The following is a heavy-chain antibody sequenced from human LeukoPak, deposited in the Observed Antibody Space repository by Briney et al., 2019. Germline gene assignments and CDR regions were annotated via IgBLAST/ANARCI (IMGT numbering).Heavy chain of an antibody. J-gene: IGHJ6*02. V-gene: IGHV1-2*02. D-gene: IGHD2-15*01. CDR3: ARGLGYCSGGSCYSILYGMDV. CDR1: GYTFTGYY. CDR2: INPNSGGT. Sequence: GASVKVSCKASGYTFTGYYMHWARQAPGQGLEWMGWINPNSGGTNYAQKFQGRVTMTRDTSISTAYMELSRLRSDDTAVYYCARGLGYCSGGSCYSILYGMDVWGQGTTVTVSS.